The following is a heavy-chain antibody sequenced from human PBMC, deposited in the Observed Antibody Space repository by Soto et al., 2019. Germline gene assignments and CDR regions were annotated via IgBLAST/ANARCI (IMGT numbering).Heavy chain of an antibody. V-gene: IGHV1-3*01. CDR3: ARDPPTYGDYAQFDY. CDR1: GYTFTSYA. J-gene: IGHJ4*02. CDR2: INAGNGNT. D-gene: IGHD4-17*01. Sequence: ASVKVSCKASGYTFTSYAMHWVRQAPGQRLEWMGRINAGNGNTKYSQKFQGRVTITRDTSASTAYMELSSLRSEDTAVYYCARDPPTYGDYAQFDYWGQGTLVTVSS.